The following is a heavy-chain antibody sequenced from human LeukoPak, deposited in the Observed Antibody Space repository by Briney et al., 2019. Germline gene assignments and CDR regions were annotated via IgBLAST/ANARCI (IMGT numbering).Heavy chain of an antibody. D-gene: IGHD1-14*01. CDR2: INHSGST. Sequence: SETLSLTCAVYGGSFSGYYLSWIRQPPGKGLEWIGEINHSGSTNYNPSLKSRVTISVDTSKNQFSLKLSSVTAADTAVYYCARTPRRSLRRMNAFDIWGQGTMVTVSS. CDR3: ARTPRRSLRRMNAFDI. V-gene: IGHV4-34*01. CDR1: GGSFSGYY. J-gene: IGHJ3*02.